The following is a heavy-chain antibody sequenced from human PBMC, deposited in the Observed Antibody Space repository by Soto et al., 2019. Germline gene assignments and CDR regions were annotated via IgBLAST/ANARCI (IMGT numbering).Heavy chain of an antibody. D-gene: IGHD1-26*01. CDR2: ISYDGSNK. V-gene: IGHV3-30*18. Sequence: QVQLVESWGGVVQPGRSLRLSCAASGFTFISDGMHWVRQAPGKGLEWVAVISYDGSNKYYVDSVKGRLTISRDNSKNTLYLQMNRLRAEDTAVYYCAKDLVGPIEDGPNYYGMDVWGQGTTVTVSS. J-gene: IGHJ6*02. CDR1: GFTFISDG. CDR3: AKDLVGPIEDGPNYYGMDV.